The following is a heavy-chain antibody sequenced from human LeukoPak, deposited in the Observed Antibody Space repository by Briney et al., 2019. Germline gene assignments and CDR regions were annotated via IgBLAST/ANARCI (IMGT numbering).Heavy chain of an antibody. J-gene: IGHJ4*01. CDR3: ARADYDILTVLPYFDC. Sequence: SDTLSLTCTVSAYSISSSNWWGWIRQPPGRGLEWIGYIYYSGSTNSNPSLKSRATMSVDTSKNQFSLRLTSVTALDTAVYYCARADYDILTVLPYFDCWGHGTLVTVSS. CDR1: AYSISSSNW. V-gene: IGHV4-28*06. D-gene: IGHD3-9*01. CDR2: IYYSGST.